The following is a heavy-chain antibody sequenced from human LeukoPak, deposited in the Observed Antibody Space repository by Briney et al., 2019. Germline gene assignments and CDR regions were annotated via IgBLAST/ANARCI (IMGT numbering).Heavy chain of an antibody. Sequence: ASVNVSCKASGYTFTGYYMHWVREAPGPGLEWMGCINPNSGGTNYAQKFQGRVTMTRDTSISTAYMELNRLRSDDTAVYYCARDRDYGSGIFDYWGQGTLVTVSS. J-gene: IGHJ4*02. V-gene: IGHV1-2*02. CDR1: GYTFTGYY. CDR2: INPNSGGT. D-gene: IGHD3-10*01. CDR3: ARDRDYGSGIFDY.